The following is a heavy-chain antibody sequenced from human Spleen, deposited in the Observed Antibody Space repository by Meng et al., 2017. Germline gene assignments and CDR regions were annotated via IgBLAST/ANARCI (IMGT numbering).Heavy chain of an antibody. V-gene: IGHV4-34*01. CDR2: INHSGST. CDR1: GGSFSDYY. Sequence: LQQWGAGLLNASETLSPACVVSGGSFSDYYWSWIRQPPGKGLEWIGEINHSGSTNYNPSLESRATISVDTSQNNLSLKLSSVTAADSAVYYCARGPTTMAHDFDYWGQGTLVTVSS. CDR3: ARGPTTMAHDFDY. D-gene: IGHD4-11*01. J-gene: IGHJ4*02.